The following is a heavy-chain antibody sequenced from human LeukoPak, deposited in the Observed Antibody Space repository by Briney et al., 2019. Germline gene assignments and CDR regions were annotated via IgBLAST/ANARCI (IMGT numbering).Heavy chain of an antibody. D-gene: IGHD4-11*01. V-gene: IGHV1-69*04. CDR2: IIPILGIA. J-gene: IGHJ3*02. Sequence: SVKVSCKASGGTFSSYAISWVRQAPGQGLEWMGRIIPILGIANYAQKFQGRVTITADKSTSTAYMELSSLRSEDTAVYYCARSDYRDAFDIWGQGTMVTVSS. CDR1: GGTFSSYA. CDR3: ARSDYRDAFDI.